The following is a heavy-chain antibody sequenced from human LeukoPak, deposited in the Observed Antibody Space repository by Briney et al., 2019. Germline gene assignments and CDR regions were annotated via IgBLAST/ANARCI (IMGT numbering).Heavy chain of an antibody. J-gene: IGHJ3*02. CDR1: GFTFSSYA. Sequence: GGSLRLSCAASGFTFSSYAMIWVRQAPGKGLEWVSAISGSGGSTYYADSVKGRFTISRDNSKNTLYLQMNSLRAEDTAVYYCAKAKGYGGNHDAFDIWGQGTMVTVSS. CDR2: ISGSGGST. CDR3: AKAKGYGGNHDAFDI. V-gene: IGHV3-23*01. D-gene: IGHD4-23*01.